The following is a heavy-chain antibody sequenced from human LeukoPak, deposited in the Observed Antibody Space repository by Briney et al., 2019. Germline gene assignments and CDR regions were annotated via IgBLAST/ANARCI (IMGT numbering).Heavy chain of an antibody. CDR1: GFTFSSYA. D-gene: IGHD4-17*01. CDR3: TKGLGYGQYFDS. CDR2: ISGSGGST. J-gene: IGHJ4*02. V-gene: IGHV3-23*01. Sequence: GGSLRLSCAASGFTFSSYAMSWVRQAPGKGLEWVSGISGSGGSTYNADSVKGRFTISRDNSKNTLWLQMNSLRAEDTAVYYCTKGLGYGQYFDSWGQGTLVTVSS.